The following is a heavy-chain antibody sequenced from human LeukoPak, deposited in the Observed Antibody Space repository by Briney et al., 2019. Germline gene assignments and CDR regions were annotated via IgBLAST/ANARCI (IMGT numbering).Heavy chain of an antibody. Sequence: GRSLRLSCAASGFTFDDYAMHWVRQAPGKGLEWVSGISWNSGSIGYADSVKGRFTISRDNAKNSLYLQVNSLRAEDTALYYCANLPRGEVGAFDIWGQGTMVTVSS. J-gene: IGHJ3*02. CDR1: GFTFDDYA. D-gene: IGHD3-10*01. CDR2: ISWNSGSI. CDR3: ANLPRGEVGAFDI. V-gene: IGHV3-9*01.